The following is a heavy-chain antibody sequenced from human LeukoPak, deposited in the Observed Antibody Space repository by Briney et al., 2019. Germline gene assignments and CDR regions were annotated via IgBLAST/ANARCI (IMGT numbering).Heavy chain of an antibody. CDR1: GFTVSSNY. Sequence: GGSLRLSCAASGFTVSSNYMSWVRQAPGKGLEWVSVIYSGGSTYYADSVKCRFTISRDNSKNTLYLQMNSLRAEDTAVYYCARVSSSSWYLDYWGQGTLVTVSS. D-gene: IGHD6-13*01. J-gene: IGHJ4*02. CDR2: IYSGGST. CDR3: ARVSSSSWYLDY. V-gene: IGHV3-53*01.